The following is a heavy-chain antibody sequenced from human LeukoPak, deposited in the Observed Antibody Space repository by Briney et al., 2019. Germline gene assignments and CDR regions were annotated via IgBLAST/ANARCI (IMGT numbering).Heavy chain of an antibody. V-gene: IGHV3-21*01. Sequence: GGSLRLSCAASGFTFSIYTINWVRQAPGKGLEWVSSISSSSSYIYYADSVKGRLTISRDIAKNSLYLQMNSLRAEDTAVYYCARGDGRGSYKDYYFDSWGQGTLVTVSS. CDR1: GFTFSIYT. CDR2: ISSSSSYI. D-gene: IGHD1-26*01. J-gene: IGHJ4*02. CDR3: ARGDGRGSYKDYYFDS.